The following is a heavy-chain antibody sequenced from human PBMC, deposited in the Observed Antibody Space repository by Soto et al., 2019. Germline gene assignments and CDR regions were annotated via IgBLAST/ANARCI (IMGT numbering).Heavy chain of an antibody. Sequence: GGSLRLSCAASGFTFDPYTMSWVRQAPGKGLEWVSSFVGDDGTTYYADSVKGRFTISRDSSMNTLYLQMNSLRAEDTAVYYCAKDKRPDNGWDSDYWGRGTLVTVSS. D-gene: IGHD6-19*01. CDR3: AKDKRPDNGWDSDY. J-gene: IGHJ4*02. V-gene: IGHV3-23*01. CDR1: GFTFDPYT. CDR2: FVGDDGTT.